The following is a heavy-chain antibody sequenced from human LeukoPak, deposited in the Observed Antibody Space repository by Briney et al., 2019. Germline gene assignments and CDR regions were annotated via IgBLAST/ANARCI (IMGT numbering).Heavy chain of an antibody. CDR1: GYSISSGSC. V-gene: IGHV4-38-2*02. J-gene: IGHJ4*02. D-gene: IGHD5-18*01. CDR3: ASRSGYSYGDFDY. CDR2: IYHSGRT. Sequence: SETLSLTCTVSGYSISSGSCWGWIRQPPGEGLDWIGSIYHSGRTFYNPSLKSRVTISVDTSKNQLSLKVSSVTAADTAVYYCASRSGYSYGDFDYWGQGTLVTVSS.